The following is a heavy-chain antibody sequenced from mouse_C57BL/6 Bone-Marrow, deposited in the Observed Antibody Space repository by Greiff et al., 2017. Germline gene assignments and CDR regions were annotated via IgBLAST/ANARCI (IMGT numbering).Heavy chain of an antibody. CDR1: GYTFTSYW. D-gene: IGHD1-1*01. Sequence: VKLQQPGAELVRPGSSVKLSCKASGYTFTSYWMDWVKQRPGQGLEWIGNIYPSDSETHYNQKFKDKATLTVDKSSSTAYMQLSSLTSEDSAVYDCARDYGSSYWYFDVWGTGTTVTVSS. V-gene: IGHV1-61*01. J-gene: IGHJ1*03. CDR3: ARDYGSSYWYFDV. CDR2: IYPSDSET.